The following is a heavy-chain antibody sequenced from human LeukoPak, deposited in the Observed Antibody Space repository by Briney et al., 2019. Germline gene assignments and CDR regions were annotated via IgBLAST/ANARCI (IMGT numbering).Heavy chain of an antibody. CDR3: AREIVPAAMGNWFDP. Sequence: GGSLRLSCAASGFTFSSYSMNWVRQAPGKGLEWVSSISSSSYTYYADSVKGRFTISRDNAKNSLYLQMNSLRAEDTAVYYCAREIVPAAMGNWFDPWGQGTLVTVSS. V-gene: IGHV3-21*01. CDR1: GFTFSSYS. CDR2: ISSSSYT. J-gene: IGHJ5*02. D-gene: IGHD2-2*01.